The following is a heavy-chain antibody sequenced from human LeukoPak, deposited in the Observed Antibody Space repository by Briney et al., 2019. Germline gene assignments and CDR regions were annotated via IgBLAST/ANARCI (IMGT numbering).Heavy chain of an antibody. Sequence: SEALSLTCNVSGVSVTDGRYYWTWIRQHPGKGLEWIGYKYYSGSAKYNPSLKSRLTISIDTSKNQFSLQLSSVTAADTATYYCATPYCSSISCLDVFNMWGQGTRVTVSS. D-gene: IGHD2-2*01. CDR1: GVSVTDGRYY. V-gene: IGHV4-31*03. CDR2: KYYSGSA. CDR3: ATPYCSSISCLDVFNM. J-gene: IGHJ3*02.